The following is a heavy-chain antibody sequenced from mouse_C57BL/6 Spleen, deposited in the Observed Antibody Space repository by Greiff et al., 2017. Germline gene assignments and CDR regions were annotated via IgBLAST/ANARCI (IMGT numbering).Heavy chain of an antibody. CDR1: GFTFSDYG. J-gene: IGHJ4*01. Sequence: EVQLVESGGGLVKPGGSLKLSCAASGFTFSDYGMHWVRQAPEKGLEWVAYISSGSSTNYYADTVKGRFTISRDNAKNTLFLQMTSLRSDDTAMYYCARPTVVSYYYAMDYWGQGTSVTVSS. CDR2: ISSGSSTN. V-gene: IGHV5-17*01. D-gene: IGHD1-1*01. CDR3: ARPTVVSYYYAMDY.